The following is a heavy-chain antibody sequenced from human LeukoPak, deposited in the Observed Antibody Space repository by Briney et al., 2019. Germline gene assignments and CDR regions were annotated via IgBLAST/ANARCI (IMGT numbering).Heavy chain of an antibody. D-gene: IGHD3-22*01. CDR2: ISSSSSYI. J-gene: IGHJ4*02. CDR3: ARDYYYDSSGYPYDY. V-gene: IGHV3-21*01. CDR1: GFTFSSYG. Sequence: GGSLRLSCAASGFTFSSYGMHWVRQAPGKGLEWVSSISSSSSYIYYADSVKGRFTISRDNAKNSLYLQMNSLRAEDTAVYYCARDYYYDSSGYPYDYWGQGTLVTVSA.